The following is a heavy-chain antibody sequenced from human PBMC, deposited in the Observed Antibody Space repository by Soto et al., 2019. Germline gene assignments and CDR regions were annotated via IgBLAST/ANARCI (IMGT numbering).Heavy chain of an antibody. Sequence: ASVKGSCQASGYTFTSYGIIWVRQAPRQGLEWMGWISAYNGNTNYAQKLQGRVTMTTDTSTSTAYMELRSLRSDDTAVYYCARDGRGLPHKVLRFLEWLPADYYMDVWGKGTTVTVSS. J-gene: IGHJ6*03. CDR2: ISAYNGNT. D-gene: IGHD3-3*01. V-gene: IGHV1-18*01. CDR3: ARDGRGLPHKVLRFLEWLPADYYMDV. CDR1: GYTFTSYG.